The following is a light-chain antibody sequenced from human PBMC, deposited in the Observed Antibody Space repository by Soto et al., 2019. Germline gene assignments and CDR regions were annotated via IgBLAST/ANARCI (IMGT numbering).Light chain of an antibody. V-gene: IGKV1-39*01. J-gene: IGKJ2*01. CDR3: QQSSDIPYT. Sequence: DIQMTQSPSSLSASVGDRVTITCRAGQTISSYLNWYQQNPGKAPKLLIYAASSLQSGVPSRFSGSGSGTDFTLTISSLQPEDFATDYCQQSSDIPYTFGQGTKLEIK. CDR1: QTISSY. CDR2: AAS.